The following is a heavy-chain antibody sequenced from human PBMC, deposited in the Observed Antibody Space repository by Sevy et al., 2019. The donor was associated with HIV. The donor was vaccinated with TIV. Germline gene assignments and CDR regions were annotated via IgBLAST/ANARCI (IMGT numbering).Heavy chain of an antibody. J-gene: IGHJ3*01. D-gene: IGHD4-4*01. V-gene: IGHV4-59*01. Sequence: SESLSLICTVSGDLIDAYYWTWIRQPPGKGLGCIGYIFSRGNINYNPSLKGRLTLSLDPSKFQFSLKLTSMTAADTAMYYCARSRDSGFYSALGLWGQGTMVTVSS. CDR1: GDLIDAYY. CDR2: IFSRGNI. CDR3: ARSRDSGFYSALGL.